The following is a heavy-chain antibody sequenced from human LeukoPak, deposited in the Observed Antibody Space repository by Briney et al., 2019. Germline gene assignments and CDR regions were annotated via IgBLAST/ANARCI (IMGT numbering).Heavy chain of an antibody. V-gene: IGHV4-39*01. J-gene: IGHJ4*02. D-gene: IGHD6-19*01. CDR2: IYYSGST. CDR1: GASIISSSYY. CDR3: ARRAYSSGAH. Sequence: SETQSLTCAVSGASIISSSYYWGWIRQPPGKGLEWIGSIYYSGSTNYNPTLKSRVTISADTSKNQFSLKLSSVTAADTAVYYCARRAYSSGAHWGQGTLVTVSS.